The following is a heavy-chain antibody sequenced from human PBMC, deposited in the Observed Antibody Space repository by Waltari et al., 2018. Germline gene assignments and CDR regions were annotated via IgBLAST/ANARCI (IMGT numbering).Heavy chain of an antibody. CDR3: ARVALGPPDYFDY. Sequence: QVQLQQWGAGLLKPSETLSLTCAVYGGSFSGYYWSWIRQPPGKGLEWIGEINHSGSTNYNPSLKSRVTISGDTSKNQFSLKLSSVTAADTAVYYCARVALGPPDYFDYWGQGTLVTVSS. CDR1: GGSFSGYY. CDR2: INHSGST. D-gene: IGHD7-27*01. J-gene: IGHJ4*02. V-gene: IGHV4-34*01.